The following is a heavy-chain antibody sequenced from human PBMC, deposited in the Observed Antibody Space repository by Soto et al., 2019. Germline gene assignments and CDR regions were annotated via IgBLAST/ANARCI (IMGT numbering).Heavy chain of an antibody. D-gene: IGHD6-19*01. CDR2: INSDGSST. CDR3: AREGSYSSGWSYYFDY. Sequence: PGGSLRLSCAASGFTFSSYWMHWVRQAPGKGLVWVSRINSDGSSTSYADSVKGRFTISRDNAKNTLYLQMNSLRAEDTAVYYCAREGSYSSGWSYYFDYWGQGTLVTVSS. CDR1: GFTFSSYW. V-gene: IGHV3-74*01. J-gene: IGHJ4*02.